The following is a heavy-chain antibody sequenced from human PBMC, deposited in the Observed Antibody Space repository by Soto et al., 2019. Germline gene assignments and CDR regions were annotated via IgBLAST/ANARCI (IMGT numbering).Heavy chain of an antibody. CDR3: ARQGSCPYYCYCLDV. Sequence: QVQLVQSGPAVKKPGASVKVSGEASVYTFTTSGISWVRQAPGQGLEWMGWISTYNGDTNSAQKFKGRVTMTADTSTGTVYMELMSLKSDDTAVYYCARQGSCPYYCYCLDVWGQGTTGTVSS. D-gene: IGHD1-26*01. V-gene: IGHV1-18*01. CDR2: ISTYNGDT. J-gene: IGHJ6*02. CDR1: VYTFTTSG.